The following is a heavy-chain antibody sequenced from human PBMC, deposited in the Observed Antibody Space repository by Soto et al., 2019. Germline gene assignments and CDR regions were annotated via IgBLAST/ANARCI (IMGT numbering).Heavy chain of an antibody. D-gene: IGHD3-10*01. J-gene: IGHJ4*02. V-gene: IGHV3-30-3*01. CDR3: ARDSPQGIDY. Sequence: QVQLVESVGGVVQPGRSLRLSCAASGFTFSSSAMHWVRQAPGKGLEWVAGIAYDGSNKYHADSVKGRFTISRDNSKNTLYVQMNSLRGEDTAVYYCARDSPQGIDYWGQGALVTVSS. CDR1: GFTFSSSA. CDR2: IAYDGSNK.